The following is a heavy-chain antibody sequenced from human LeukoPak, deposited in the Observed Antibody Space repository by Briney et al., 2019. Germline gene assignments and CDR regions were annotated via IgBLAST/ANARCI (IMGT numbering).Heavy chain of an antibody. CDR3: ARRPSCDFWSGYYGVDGLDI. CDR2: IYPGDSDT. J-gene: IGHJ3*02. CDR1: GYSFVSHW. Sequence: GESLKISCKASGYSFVSHWIVWVRQMPGKGLEWLGIIYPGDSDTRHSPSFQGQVTISADKSISTAYLQWNSLRASDTAMYYCARRPSCDFWSGYYGVDGLDIWGQGTMVTVSS. D-gene: IGHD3-3*01. V-gene: IGHV5-51*01.